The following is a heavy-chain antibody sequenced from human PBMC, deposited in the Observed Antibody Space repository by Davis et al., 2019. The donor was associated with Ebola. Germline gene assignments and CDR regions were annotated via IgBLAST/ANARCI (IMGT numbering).Heavy chain of an antibody. D-gene: IGHD3-22*01. CDR1: GFTFSDYY. V-gene: IGHV3-11*01. Sequence: GESLKISCAASGFTFSDYYMSWIRQAPGKGLEWVSYISSSGSTIYYADSVKGRFTISRDNAKNSLYLQMNSLRAEDTAVYYCAKDLKGLTYYYDSSGYFIFDYWGQGTLVTVSS. J-gene: IGHJ4*02. CDR2: ISSSGSTI. CDR3: AKDLKGLTYYYDSSGYFIFDY.